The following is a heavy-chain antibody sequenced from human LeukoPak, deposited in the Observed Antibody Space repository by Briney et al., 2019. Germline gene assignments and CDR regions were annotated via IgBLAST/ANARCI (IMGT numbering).Heavy chain of an antibody. J-gene: IGHJ4*02. D-gene: IGHD1-26*01. CDR3: AKKWGVGTTTLDYFDY. CDR2: ISGSGGST. Sequence: PGGSLRLSCAASGFTFNYYYMTGVRQAPGKGLEWVSGISGSGGSTYYADSVKGRFTISRDNSKNTLYLQVNSLTDEDTAVYYCAKKWGVGTTTLDYFDYWGQGTLVTVSS. CDR1: GFTFNYYY. V-gene: IGHV3-23*01.